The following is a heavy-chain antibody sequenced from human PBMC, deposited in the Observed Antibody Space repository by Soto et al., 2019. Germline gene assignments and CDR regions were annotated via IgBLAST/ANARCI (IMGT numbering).Heavy chain of an antibody. D-gene: IGHD3-22*01. CDR1: GGSISSGDYY. CDR2: IYYSGST. Sequence: QVQLQESGPGLVKPSQTLSLTCTVSGGSISSGDYYWSWIRQPPGKGLEWIGYIYYSGSTYYNPSLKGRVTISVDTSKNQFSLKLSSVTAADTAVYYCAAYYDSSGYYGGGWFDPWGQGTLVTVSS. J-gene: IGHJ5*02. CDR3: AAYYDSSGYYGGGWFDP. V-gene: IGHV4-30-4*01.